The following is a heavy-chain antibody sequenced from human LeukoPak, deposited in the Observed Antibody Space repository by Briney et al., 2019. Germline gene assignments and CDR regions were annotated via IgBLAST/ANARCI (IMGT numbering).Heavy chain of an antibody. V-gene: IGHV4-39*01. CDR2: IYFSGGT. Sequence: PSETLSLTCTVSGDSISSSNCYWGWIRQPPGKGLEWIGSIYFSGGTYYNASLKSRVTISVDTSKNQFSLKLSSVTAADTAVYYCARPRVVPAARRWRGWFDPWGQGTLVTVSS. CDR3: ARPRVVPAARRWRGWFDP. J-gene: IGHJ5*02. CDR1: GDSISSSNCY. D-gene: IGHD2-2*01.